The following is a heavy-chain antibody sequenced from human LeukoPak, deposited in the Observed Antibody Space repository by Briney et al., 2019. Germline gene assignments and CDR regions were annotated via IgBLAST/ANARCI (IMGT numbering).Heavy chain of an antibody. CDR2: IYSGGST. CDR1: GFTVSSNY. V-gene: IGHV3-53*01. D-gene: IGHD6-19*01. CDR3: ASTNRAIAVAGRGAYYFDY. Sequence: GGSLRLSCAASGFTVSSNYMSWVRQAPGKGLEWVSVIYSGGSTYYADSVKGRFTISRDNSENTLYLQMNSLRAEDTAVYYCASTNRAIAVAGRGAYYFDYWGQGTLVTVSS. J-gene: IGHJ4*02.